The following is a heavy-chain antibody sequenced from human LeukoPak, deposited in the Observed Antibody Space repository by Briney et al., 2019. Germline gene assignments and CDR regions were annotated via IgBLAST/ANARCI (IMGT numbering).Heavy chain of an antibody. CDR3: ISDSEGRSGGDD. J-gene: IGHJ4*01. Sequence: PGGSLRLSCAASGFRFSAFWMHWVRQIPGKGLVWVSRISPDGSTTTYADSVTGRFTISRDNVKNTMYLQMNSLRAEDTAVYYCISDSEGRSGGDDWGPGTRVTVSS. CDR1: GFRFSAFW. CDR2: ISPDGSTT. V-gene: IGHV3-74*03. D-gene: IGHD1-26*01.